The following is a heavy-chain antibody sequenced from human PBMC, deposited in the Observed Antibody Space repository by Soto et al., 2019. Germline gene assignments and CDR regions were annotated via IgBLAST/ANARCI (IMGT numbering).Heavy chain of an antibody. Sequence: QVQLQESGPGLVKPSQTLSLTCTVSGGSISSGDYYWSWIRQPPGKGLEWIGYIYYSGSTYYHPSLKSRVTISVDTSKNQFSLKLSSVTAADTAVYYCARAGPLYDSSGYYSPMDVWGQGTTVTVSS. CDR3: ARAGPLYDSSGYYSPMDV. J-gene: IGHJ6*02. CDR2: IYYSGST. D-gene: IGHD3-22*01. V-gene: IGHV4-30-4*01. CDR1: GGSISSGDYY.